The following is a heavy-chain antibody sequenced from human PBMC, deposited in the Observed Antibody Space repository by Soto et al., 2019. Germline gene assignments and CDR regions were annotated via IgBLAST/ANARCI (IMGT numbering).Heavy chain of an antibody. CDR3: GRKGVAFDY. Sequence: GGSLRLSCAASGFTFSSYSMNWVRQAPGKGLEWISYISTTSSSIYYADSVKGRFTISRDNAKNSLFLQMNSLRDEDTAVYYCGRKGVAFDYCDQGALVTVSS. V-gene: IGHV3-48*02. J-gene: IGHJ4*02. CDR2: ISTTSSSI. CDR1: GFTFSSYS. D-gene: IGHD3-3*01.